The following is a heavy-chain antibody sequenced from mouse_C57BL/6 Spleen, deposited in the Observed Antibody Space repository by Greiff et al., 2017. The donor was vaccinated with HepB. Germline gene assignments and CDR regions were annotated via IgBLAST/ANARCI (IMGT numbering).Heavy chain of an antibody. J-gene: IGHJ1*03. CDR2: IYPGSGST. CDR1: GYTFTSYW. D-gene: IGHD2-5*01. Sequence: QVQLQQPGAELVKPGASVKMSCKASGYTFTSYWITWVKQRPGQGLEWIGDIYPGSGSTNYNEKFKSKATLTVDTSSSTAYMQLSSLTSEDSAVYYCARGYSKYWYFDVWGTGTTVTVSS. CDR3: ARGYSKYWYFDV. V-gene: IGHV1-55*01.